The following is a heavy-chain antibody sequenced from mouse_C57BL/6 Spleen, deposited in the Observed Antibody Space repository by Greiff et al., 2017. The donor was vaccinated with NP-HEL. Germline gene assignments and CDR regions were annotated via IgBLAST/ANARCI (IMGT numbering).Heavy chain of an antibody. CDR2: IWSGGST. CDR1: GFSLTSYG. Sequence: VQLQQSGPGLVQPSQSLSITCTVSGFSLTSYGVHWVRQSPGKGLEWLGVIWSGGSTDYNAAFISRLSISKDNSKSQVFFKMNSLQADDTGIYYCAMYSNYERGAMDYWGQGTSVTVSS. V-gene: IGHV2-2*01. CDR3: AMYSNYERGAMDY. J-gene: IGHJ4*01. D-gene: IGHD2-5*01.